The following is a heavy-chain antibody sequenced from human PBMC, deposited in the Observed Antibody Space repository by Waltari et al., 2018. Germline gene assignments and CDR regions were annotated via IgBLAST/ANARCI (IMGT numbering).Heavy chain of an antibody. Sequence: EVQLVESGGGLVQPGGSLRLSCAASGFTFSSYSVNWVRQAPGTGLEWVSYISSSSSTIYYADSVKGRFTISRDNAKNSLYLQMNSLRAEDTAVYYCARSGHCTNGVCYLHSFYAFDIWGQGTMVTVSS. CDR1: GFTFSSYS. D-gene: IGHD2-8*01. CDR2: ISSSSSTI. V-gene: IGHV3-48*01. J-gene: IGHJ3*02. CDR3: ARSGHCTNGVCYLHSFYAFDI.